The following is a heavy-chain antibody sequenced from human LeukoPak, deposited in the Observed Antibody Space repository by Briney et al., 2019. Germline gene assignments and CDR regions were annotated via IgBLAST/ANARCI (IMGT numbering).Heavy chain of an antibody. CDR2: IYTSGST. D-gene: IGHD3-22*01. V-gene: IGHV4-61*02. Sequence: SETLSLTCTVSGFSISSGSYYWRWIRQPAGKGLEWIGRIYTSGSTNYNPSLKRRVTISVDTSKNQFSLKLSSVTAADTAVYYCASSESGYYSNWFDPWGQGTLVTVSS. J-gene: IGHJ5*02. CDR3: ASSESGYYSNWFDP. CDR1: GFSISSGSYY.